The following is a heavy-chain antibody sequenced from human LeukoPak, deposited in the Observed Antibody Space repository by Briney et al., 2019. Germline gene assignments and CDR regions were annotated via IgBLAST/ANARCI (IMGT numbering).Heavy chain of an antibody. CDR1: GFTFSSNA. Sequence: GGSLRLSCAASGFTFSSNAMTWVRLAPGKGLECVSVITAGGDSIYYADSVQGRFTTSRDNSQNRLYLQLNSLRAEDTAVYYCAKAYGSNGYFQLPIDFWGQGTLVTVSS. CDR2: ITAGGDSI. J-gene: IGHJ4*02. CDR3: AKAYGSNGYFQLPIDF. D-gene: IGHD3-22*01. V-gene: IGHV3-23*01.